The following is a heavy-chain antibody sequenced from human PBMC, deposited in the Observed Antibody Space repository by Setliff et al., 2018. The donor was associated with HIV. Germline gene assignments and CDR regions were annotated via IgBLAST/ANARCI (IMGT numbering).Heavy chain of an antibody. D-gene: IGHD2-2*01. Sequence: KVSCKASGYTFSGRYIHWVRQAPGQGLEWMGWINPNGGETNFAHKFQGGVTLTSDTSISTAYMELLRLRSDDTSVFYCVRGGDYCSSTSCYDPFDSWGQGTPVTVSS. CDR1: GYTFSGRY. CDR2: INPNGGET. CDR3: VRGGDYCSSTSCYDPFDS. V-gene: IGHV1-2*02. J-gene: IGHJ4*02.